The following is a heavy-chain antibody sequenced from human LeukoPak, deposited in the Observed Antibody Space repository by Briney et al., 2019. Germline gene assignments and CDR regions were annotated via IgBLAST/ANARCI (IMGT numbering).Heavy chain of an antibody. J-gene: IGHJ4*02. CDR1: GFTVSSNY. D-gene: IGHD3-9*01. CDR2: IYSGGST. CDR3: ARVGHYDILTSDY. Sequence: GGSLRLSCAASGFTVSSNYMSWVRQAPGKGLEWVSVIYSGGSTYYADSVKGRFTISRDNSKNTLYLQMNSLRAEDTAVYYCARVGHYDILTSDYWGQGTLVTVSS. V-gene: IGHV3-53*01.